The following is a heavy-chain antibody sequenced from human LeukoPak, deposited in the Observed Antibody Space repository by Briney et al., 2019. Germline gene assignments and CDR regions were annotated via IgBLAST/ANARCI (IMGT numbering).Heavy chain of an antibody. V-gene: IGHV4-59*08. Sequence: KPSETLSLTCTVSGGSISSYYWSWIRQPPGKGLEWIGYIYYSGSTNYNPSLKSRVTISVDTSKNQFSLKLSSVTAADTAVYYCARQTYYYDSSGYYYKYNWFDPWGQGTLVTVSS. CDR2: IYYSGST. CDR1: GGSISSYY. CDR3: ARQTYYYDSSGYYYKYNWFDP. J-gene: IGHJ5*02. D-gene: IGHD3-22*01.